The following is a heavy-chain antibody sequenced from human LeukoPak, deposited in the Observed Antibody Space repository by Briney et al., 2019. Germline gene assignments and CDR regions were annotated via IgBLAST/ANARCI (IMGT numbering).Heavy chain of an antibody. CDR2: MNPNSGNT. CDR1: GYTFTSYD. V-gene: IGHV1-8*01. J-gene: IGHJ4*02. CDR3: ARVQSGAIAAAGTLDY. D-gene: IGHD6-13*01. Sequence: ASVKVSCKASGYTFTSYDINWVRQATGQGLEWMGWMNPNSGNTGYAQKFQGRVTMTRDTSISTAYMELSRLRSDDTAVYYCARVQSGAIAAAGTLDYWGQGTLVTVSS.